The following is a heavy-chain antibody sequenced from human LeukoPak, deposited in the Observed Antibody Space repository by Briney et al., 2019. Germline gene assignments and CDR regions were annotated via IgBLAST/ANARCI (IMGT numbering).Heavy chain of an antibody. CDR3: ARGHYDILTGNYKWTPDY. V-gene: IGHV3-21*06. CDR1: GFTFDDYT. D-gene: IGHD3-9*01. Sequence: GGSLRLSCAASGFTFDDYTMSWVRQAPGRGLEWVSSIHSGGSDVYYADSVKGRFTVSRDNAKNSLFLQMSSLRAEDTALYYCARGHYDILTGNYKWTPDYWGQGALVTVSS. CDR2: IHSGGSDV. J-gene: IGHJ4*02.